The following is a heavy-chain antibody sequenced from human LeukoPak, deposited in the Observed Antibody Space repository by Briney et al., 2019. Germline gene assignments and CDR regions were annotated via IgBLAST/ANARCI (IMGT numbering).Heavy chain of an antibody. CDR1: GFTFSSYE. V-gene: IGHV3-48*03. Sequence: GGSLRLSCAASGFTFSSYEMSWVRQAPGKGLEWVSYISSSGSTIYYADSVKGRFTISRDNAKNSLYLQMNSLRAEDMALYYCAKETYGDGLGYWGQGTLVTVSS. CDR3: AKETYGDGLGY. J-gene: IGHJ4*02. D-gene: IGHD4-17*01. CDR2: ISSSGSTI.